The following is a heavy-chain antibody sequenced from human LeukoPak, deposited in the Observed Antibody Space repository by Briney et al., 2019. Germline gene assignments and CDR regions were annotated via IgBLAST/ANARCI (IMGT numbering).Heavy chain of an antibody. V-gene: IGHV1-8*01. J-gene: IGHJ6*02. CDR1: GYTFTSYD. CDR3: AREGKFGDTYWTYYYYGMDV. Sequence: ASVKVSCKASGYTFTSYDINWVRQATGQGLEWMGWMNPNSGNTGYAQKFQGRVTMTRNTSISTAYMELSSLRSEDTAVYYCAREGKFGDTYWTYYYYGMDVWGQGTTVTVSS. CDR2: MNPNSGNT. D-gene: IGHD3-10*01.